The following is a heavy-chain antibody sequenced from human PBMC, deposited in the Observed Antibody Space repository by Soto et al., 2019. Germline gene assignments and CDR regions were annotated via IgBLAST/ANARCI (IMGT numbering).Heavy chain of an antibody. CDR2: IYPGDSDT. J-gene: IGHJ3*02. D-gene: IGHD1-7*01. Sequence: GESLKISCKGSGYSFTSYWIGWVRQMPGEGLEWMGIIYPGDSDTRYSPSFQGQVTISADKSISTAYLQWSSLKASDTAMYNWARHLAGTPLLPTDAFDIWGQGTMVT. CDR3: ARHLAGTPLLPTDAFDI. V-gene: IGHV5-51*01. CDR1: GYSFTSYW.